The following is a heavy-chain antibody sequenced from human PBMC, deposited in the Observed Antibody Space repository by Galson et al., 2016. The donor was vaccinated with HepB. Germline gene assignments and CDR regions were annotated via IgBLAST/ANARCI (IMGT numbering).Heavy chain of an antibody. CDR1: GFTFSSNS. CDR2: ISTSGSYI. V-gene: IGHV3-21*01. D-gene: IGHD3-10*01. Sequence: SLRLSCAASGFTFSSNSMNWVRQAPGKGLEWVSSISTSGSYIYYADSVRGRFTISRDNARNSLYLQMNSLRAEDTAVYYCARSPSGFTFGKIDYWVQGSLVTVSS. J-gene: IGHJ4*02. CDR3: ARSPSGFTFGKIDY.